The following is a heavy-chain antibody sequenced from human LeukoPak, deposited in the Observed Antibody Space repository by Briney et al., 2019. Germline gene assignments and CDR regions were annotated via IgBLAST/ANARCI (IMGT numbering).Heavy chain of an antibody. D-gene: IGHD5-12*01. J-gene: IGHJ4*02. CDR1: GFTFSSYW. CDR2: INSDGSST. Sequence: GGSLRLSCAASGFTFSSYWMHWVRQAPGKGLVWVSRINSDGSSTSYADSVKGRFTISRDSAKNTLYLQMNSLRAEDTAVYYCAREGGYSGYDPDYWGQGTLVTVSS. CDR3: AREGGYSGYDPDY. V-gene: IGHV3-74*01.